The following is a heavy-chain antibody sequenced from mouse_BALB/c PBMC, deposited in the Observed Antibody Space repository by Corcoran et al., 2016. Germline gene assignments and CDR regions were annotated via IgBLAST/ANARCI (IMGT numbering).Heavy chain of an antibody. CDR1: GYTFTNYG. Sequence: QIQLVQSGPELKKPGETVKISCKASGYTFTNYGMNWVKQAPGKGLKWMGWINTYTGESTYADDFKGRFAFSLETSASTAYLQIKNLKNEDTATYFCAREPYAMDYWGQGTSVTVSS. CDR2: INTYTGES. V-gene: IGHV9-3-1*01. CDR3: AREPYAMDY. J-gene: IGHJ4*01.